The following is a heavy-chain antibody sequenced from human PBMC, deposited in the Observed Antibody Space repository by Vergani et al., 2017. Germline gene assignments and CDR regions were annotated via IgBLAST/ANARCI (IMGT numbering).Heavy chain of an antibody. CDR3: ARDLRLLENGFDP. V-gene: IGHV3-33*01. CDR1: GFPFHQYG. CDR2: TWYDGNNK. D-gene: IGHD5-12*01. Sequence: QVQLVESGGGVVQPGRSLRLSCAASGFPFHQYGLHWVRQAPGKGLEWVAVTWYDGNNKQYADSVKGRFTISRDNSKSTMYLQINSLRDEDTGVYYCARDLRLLENGFDPWGQGTLVTVSS. J-gene: IGHJ5*02.